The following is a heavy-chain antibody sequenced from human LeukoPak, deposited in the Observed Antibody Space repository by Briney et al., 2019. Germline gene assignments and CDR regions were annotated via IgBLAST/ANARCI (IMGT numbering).Heavy chain of an antibody. CDR2: IYPGDSDT. Sequence: GESLKISCKGSGYSFTSYWIGWVRQMPGKGLEWMGIIYPGDSDTRYSPSFQGQVTISADKSISTAYLQWSSLKASDTAMYYCARRRRYYDSSGYYYLDAFDIWGQGTMVTVSS. CDR1: GYSFTSYW. CDR3: ARRRRYYDSSGYYYLDAFDI. V-gene: IGHV5-51*01. J-gene: IGHJ3*02. D-gene: IGHD3-22*01.